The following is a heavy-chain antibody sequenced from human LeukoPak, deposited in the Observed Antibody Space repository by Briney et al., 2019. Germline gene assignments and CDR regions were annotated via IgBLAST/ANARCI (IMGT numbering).Heavy chain of an antibody. CDR3: ARGLAVAGYFDY. CDR1: GGTFSSYA. Sequence: ASVKVSCTASGGTFSSYAISWVRQAPGQGLEWMGWISAYNGNTNYAQKLQGRVTMTTDTSTSTAYMELRSLRSDDTAVYYCARGLAVAGYFDYWGQGTLVTVSS. CDR2: ISAYNGNT. V-gene: IGHV1-18*01. D-gene: IGHD6-19*01. J-gene: IGHJ4*02.